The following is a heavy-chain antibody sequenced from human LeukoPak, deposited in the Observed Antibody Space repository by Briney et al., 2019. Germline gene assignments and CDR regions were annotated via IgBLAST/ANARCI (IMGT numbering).Heavy chain of an antibody. CDR1: GYTSTSYY. J-gene: IGHJ6*02. V-gene: IGHV1-46*01. Sequence: ASVKVSCKASGYTSTSYYMHWVRQAPGQGLEWMGIINPSGGSTSYAQKFQGRVTMTRDTSTSTVYMELSSLRSEDTAVYYCAREVAAHTSNYYYGMDVWGQGTTVTVSS. CDR3: AREVAAHTSNYYYGMDV. CDR2: INPSGGST. D-gene: IGHD6-25*01.